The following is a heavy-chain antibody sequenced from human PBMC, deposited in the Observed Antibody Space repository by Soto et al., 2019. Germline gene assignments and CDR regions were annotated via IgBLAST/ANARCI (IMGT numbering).Heavy chain of an antibody. Sequence: QVQLVQSGAEVKKPGASVKVSCKASGYTFTSYYMHWVRQAPGQGLEWMGIINPSGGSTSYAQKFQGRVTMTRDTSTSIVYMELSSLRSEDTAVYYCTFGDSSGCYGYYHYYGMDVWGQGTTVTVSS. D-gene: IGHD6-19*01. CDR2: INPSGGST. V-gene: IGHV1-46*01. J-gene: IGHJ6*02. CDR3: TFGDSSGCYGYYHYYGMDV. CDR1: GYTFTSYY.